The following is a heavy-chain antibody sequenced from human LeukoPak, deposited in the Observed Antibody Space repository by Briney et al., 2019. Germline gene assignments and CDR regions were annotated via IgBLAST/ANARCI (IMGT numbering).Heavy chain of an antibody. D-gene: IGHD3-22*01. CDR1: GITLSNYG. Sequence: GGSLRLSCAVSGITLSNYGMSWVSQAPGKGLEWVAGISDSGGRTNYADSVKGRFTTSRDNPKNTLYLQMNSLRAEDTAVYFCAKRGVVIRVILVGFHKEAYYFDSWGQGALVTVSS. CDR3: AKRGVVIRVILVGFHKEAYYFDS. V-gene: IGHV3-23*01. CDR2: ISDSGGRT. J-gene: IGHJ4*02.